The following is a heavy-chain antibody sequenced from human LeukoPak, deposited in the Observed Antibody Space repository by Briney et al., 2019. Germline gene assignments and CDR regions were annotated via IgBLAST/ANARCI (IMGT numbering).Heavy chain of an antibody. J-gene: IGHJ4*02. CDR3: ARDGIKGVTVPDY. Sequence: GGSLRLSCAASGFALSSSWMMWVRQAPGKGLEWVASIEEDGSQKYYMESVKGRFTISRDNAKNSLYLQMNSLRVEDTAVYYCARDGIKGVTVPDYWGQGTLVTVSS. CDR1: GFALSSSW. CDR2: IEEDGSQK. V-gene: IGHV3-7*01. D-gene: IGHD1-26*01.